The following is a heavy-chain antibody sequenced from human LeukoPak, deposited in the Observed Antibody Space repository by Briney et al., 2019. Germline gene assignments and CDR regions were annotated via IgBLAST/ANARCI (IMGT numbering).Heavy chain of an antibody. V-gene: IGHV3-7*01. CDR2: VKLDGSEK. Sequence: PGGSLRLSCAASGFTFGNYWMTWVRQAPGKGLEWVANVKLDGSEKYDVDSVKGRFTISRDNAKNSLFLQMNSLRAEDTAVYYCARHSYHALDVWGQGTTVTVSS. CDR1: GFTFGNYW. D-gene: IGHD3-16*01. J-gene: IGHJ6*02. CDR3: ARHSYHALDV.